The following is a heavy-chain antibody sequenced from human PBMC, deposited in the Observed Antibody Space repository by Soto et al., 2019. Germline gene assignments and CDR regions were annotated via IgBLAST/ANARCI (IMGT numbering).Heavy chain of an antibody. CDR3: ARAVGYCSSTSCYYYYYYGMDV. J-gene: IGHJ6*02. D-gene: IGHD2-2*01. CDR2: ISSSGSTI. Sequence: LRLSCAASGFTFSSYEMNWVRQAPGKGLEWVSYISSSGSTIYYADSVKGRFTISRDNAKNSLYLQMNSLRAEDTAVYYCARAVGYCSSTSCYYYYYYGMDVWGQGTTVTVSS. CDR1: GFTFSSYE. V-gene: IGHV3-48*03.